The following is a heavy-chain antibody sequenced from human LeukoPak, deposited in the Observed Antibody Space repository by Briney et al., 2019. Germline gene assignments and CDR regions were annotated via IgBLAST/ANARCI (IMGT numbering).Heavy chain of an antibody. V-gene: IGHV4-31*03. CDR2: VDDSGST. CDR3: ARRPVDGSGSYYKNYFDC. Sequence: SETLSLTCTVSGGSISSGGYYWSWIRLHPGEGLEGIGYVDDSGSTYHNPSLKSRVTMSVDTSKNQFSLRLSSVTAADTAVYYCARRPVDGSGSYYKNYFDCWGQGALVTVSS. D-gene: IGHD3-10*01. J-gene: IGHJ4*02. CDR1: GGSISSGGYY.